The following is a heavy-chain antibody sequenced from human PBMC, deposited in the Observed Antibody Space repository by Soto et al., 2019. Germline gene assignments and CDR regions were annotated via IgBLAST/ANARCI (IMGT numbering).Heavy chain of an antibody. Sequence: QVQLVESGGGVVQPGRSLRLSCAASGFTFSNYAMHWVRQAPGKGLEWLAIMSYDGDNEYYAHSVRGRFPISRDNSKNTVDMDANNLRYEDTAVYYCAKGGGDVYSDSRGCSAKRFNFWGQGTLVTVSS. V-gene: IGHV3-30*18. D-gene: IGHD2-2*01. CDR2: MSYDGDNE. CDR3: AKGGGDVYSDSRGCSAKRFNF. CDR1: GFTFSNYA. J-gene: IGHJ4*02.